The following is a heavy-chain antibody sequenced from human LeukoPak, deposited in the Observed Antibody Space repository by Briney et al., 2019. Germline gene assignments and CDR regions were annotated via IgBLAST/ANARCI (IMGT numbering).Heavy chain of an antibody. CDR3: AKDPILTGYYSTFDY. CDR2: ISGSGGNT. D-gene: IGHD3-9*01. CDR1: GFTFSSYA. V-gene: IGHV3-23*01. J-gene: IGHJ4*02. Sequence: PGGSLRLSCAASGFTFSSYAMSWVRQAPGKGLEWVSAISGSGGNTYYADSVKGRLTISRDNSKNTLYLQMNSLRAEDTAVYYCAKDPILTGYYSTFDYWGQGTLVTVSS.